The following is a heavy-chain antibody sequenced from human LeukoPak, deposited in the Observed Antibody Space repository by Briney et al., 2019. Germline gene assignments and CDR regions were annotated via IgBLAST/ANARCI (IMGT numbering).Heavy chain of an antibody. J-gene: IGHJ4*02. D-gene: IGHD6-13*01. CDR2: ISSSSSYI. CDR3: ARDSQAVGTDFDY. CDR1: GFTFSNYN. V-gene: IGHV3-21*01. Sequence: GGSLRLSCAASGFTFSNYNMNWVRQAPGKGLEWVSSISSSSSYITYADSVKGRSTISRDNAKNSLYLQMHSLRAEDTAVYYCARDSQAVGTDFDYWGQGTLVTVSS.